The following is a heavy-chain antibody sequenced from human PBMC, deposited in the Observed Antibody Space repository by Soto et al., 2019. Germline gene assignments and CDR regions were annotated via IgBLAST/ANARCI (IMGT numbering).Heavy chain of an antibody. CDR1: GFTLGDYA. CDR2: IRSKTYGGTI. CDR3: SRVGSPSYYGSGSYRLYYYGMDV. J-gene: IGHJ6*02. Sequence: GGSLRLSCSASGFTLGDYAMSWFLQAPGKGLEWVGFIRSKTYGGTIEYAASVKGRFAISRDDFKSIAYLQMNSLKTEDTAVYYCSRVGSPSYYGSGSYRLYYYGMDVWGQGTTVTVSS. V-gene: IGHV3-49*03. D-gene: IGHD3-10*01.